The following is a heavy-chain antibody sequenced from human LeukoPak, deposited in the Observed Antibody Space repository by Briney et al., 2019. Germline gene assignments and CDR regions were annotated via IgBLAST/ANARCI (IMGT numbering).Heavy chain of an antibody. D-gene: IGHD3-16*01. CDR3: AKDGSYLGSFGGHYYSDF. V-gene: IGHV3-23*01. CDR2: IRGSGTT. Sequence: QTGGSLRLSCAASGFTFRSYAMTWVRQAPGKGLEWVSLIRGSGTTYYADSVKGRFTISRDNSKNTVYLEMSSLRGEDTAVYYCAKDGSYLGSFGGHYYSDFWGQGTRVTVSS. J-gene: IGHJ4*02. CDR1: GFTFRSYA.